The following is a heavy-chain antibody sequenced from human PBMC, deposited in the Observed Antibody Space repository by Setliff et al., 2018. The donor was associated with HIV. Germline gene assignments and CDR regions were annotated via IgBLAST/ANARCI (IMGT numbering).Heavy chain of an antibody. CDR1: GYTFINYH. CDR3: ARVPVSNYYYYMEV. CDR2: ISASSVNT. V-gene: IGHV1-18*01. Sequence: ASVKFSCKASGYTFINYHITWVRQAPGQGLEWVGSISASSVNTNYTQGRVTMTTDISTSTSYMELRSLRSADSAVYYCARVPVSNYYYYMEVWGKGTTVTVSS. J-gene: IGHJ6*03.